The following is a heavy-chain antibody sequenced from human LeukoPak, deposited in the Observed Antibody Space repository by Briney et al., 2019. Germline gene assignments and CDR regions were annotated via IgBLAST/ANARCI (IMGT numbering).Heavy chain of an antibody. CDR2: INDDGYT. CDR1: GVSFTGNY. Sequence: PSETLSITCGVYGVSFTGNYWSWIRQPPGKRPEWIGEINDDGYTNYNPSLRSRVTISLDTSENHLSLRLTSVTAADTAVYYCARIRCGHTDDICYNHWGQGTLVTVSS. V-gene: IGHV4-34*01. D-gene: IGHD2-2*02. CDR3: ARIRCGHTDDICYNH. J-gene: IGHJ4*02.